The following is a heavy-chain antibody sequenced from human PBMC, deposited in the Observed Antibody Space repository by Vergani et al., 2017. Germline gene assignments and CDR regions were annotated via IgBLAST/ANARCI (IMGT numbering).Heavy chain of an antibody. J-gene: IGHJ1*01. V-gene: IGHV3-23*01. CDR3: TTAWGLYYLHGEYFQY. D-gene: IGHD3-10*01. Sequence: EVQLLESGGGLVQPGGPRRLSCAGAGFTFYTYTMAYVPQAPGKGLEWVAPTSSGGGDIFYADSVKGRFTISRDNSKNTLFLQMNSLKDEDTAVYYCTTAWGLYYLHGEYFQYWGRGTLVSVSS. CDR1: GFTFYTYT. CDR2: TSSGGGDI.